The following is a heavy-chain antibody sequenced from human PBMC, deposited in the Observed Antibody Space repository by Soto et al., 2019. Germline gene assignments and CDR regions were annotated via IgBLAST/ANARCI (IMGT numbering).Heavy chain of an antibody. J-gene: IGHJ4*02. D-gene: IGHD6-13*01. CDR3: ARQVEDGYSNTYDY. CDR2: IYPGDSET. Sequence: GXSLKISCKGSGYNFTTYWFGSVHQMTGKGLEWMGIIYPGDSETRYSPSFQGQVTISADMSITTAYLQWSSLKASDTGMYYCARQVEDGYSNTYDYWGQGTLVTFAS. V-gene: IGHV5-51*07. CDR1: GYNFTTYW.